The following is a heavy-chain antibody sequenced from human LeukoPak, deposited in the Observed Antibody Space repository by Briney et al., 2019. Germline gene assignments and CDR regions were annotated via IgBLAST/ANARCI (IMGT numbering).Heavy chain of an antibody. CDR2: ISGSGGST. J-gene: IGHJ5*02. CDR3: AKDRVQLEPVAWFDP. Sequence: GGSLRLSCAASGFTFSSYAISWVRQAPGKGLEWVSAISGSGGSTYYADSVKGRFTISRDNSKNTLYLQMNSLRAEDTAVYYCAKDRVQLEPVAWFDPWGQGTLVTVSS. V-gene: IGHV3-23*01. CDR1: GFTFSSYA. D-gene: IGHD1-1*01.